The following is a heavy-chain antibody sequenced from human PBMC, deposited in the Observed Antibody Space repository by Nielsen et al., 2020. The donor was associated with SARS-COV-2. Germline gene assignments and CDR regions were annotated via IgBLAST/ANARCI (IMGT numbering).Heavy chain of an antibody. J-gene: IGHJ4*02. Sequence: GSLRLSCAVYGGSFSGYYWSWIRQPPGKGLEWIGEINHSGSTNYNPSLKSRVTISVDTSKNQFPLKLNSVTAADTAVYYCARGPMVRGETDYWGQGTLVTVSS. CDR2: INHSGST. CDR3: ARGPMVRGETDY. D-gene: IGHD3-10*01. V-gene: IGHV4-34*01. CDR1: GGSFSGYY.